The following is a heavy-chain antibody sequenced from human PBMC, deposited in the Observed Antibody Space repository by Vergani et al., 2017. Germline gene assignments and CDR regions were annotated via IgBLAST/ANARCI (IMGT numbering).Heavy chain of an antibody. CDR3: ARGSGWYLRYYYYGMDV. Sequence: EVQLVESGGGLVQPGGSLRLSCAASGFTFSSYWMHWVRQAPGKGLVWVSRINSDGSSTSYADSVKGRFTISRDNATNTLYLQMNSLRAEDTAVYYCARGSGWYLRYYYYGMDVWGQGTTVTVSS. CDR1: GFTFSSYW. CDR2: INSDGSST. J-gene: IGHJ6*02. V-gene: IGHV3-74*01. D-gene: IGHD6-19*01.